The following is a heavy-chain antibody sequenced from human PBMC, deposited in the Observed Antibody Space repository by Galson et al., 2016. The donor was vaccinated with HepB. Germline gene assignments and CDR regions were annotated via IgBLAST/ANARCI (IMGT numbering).Heavy chain of an antibody. CDR3: ARRASSGVYWPIDY. Sequence: QSGAEVKKPGESLRISCKGSEYSFTSYWINWVRQMPGKGLEWMGKIDPSDSYTNYSPSFQGHVTITADKSTNTAYLQWNSLKDSDTAIYYCARRASSGVYWPIDYWGQGTLVAVSS. D-gene: IGHD6-19*01. CDR1: EYSFTSYW. J-gene: IGHJ4*02. V-gene: IGHV5-10-1*01. CDR2: IDPSDSYT.